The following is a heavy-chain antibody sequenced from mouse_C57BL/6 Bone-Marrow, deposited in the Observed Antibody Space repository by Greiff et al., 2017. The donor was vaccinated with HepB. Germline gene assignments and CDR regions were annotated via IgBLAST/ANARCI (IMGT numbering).Heavy chain of an antibody. CDR1: GYTFTDYY. D-gene: IGHD2-5*01. CDR2: IYPGSGNT. J-gene: IGHJ3*01. Sequence: VQLQQSGAELVRPGASVKLSCKASGYTFTDYYINWVKQRPGQGLEWIARIYPGSGNTYYNEKSKGKATLTAEKSSSTAYMQLSSLTSEDSAVYFCARDSNFAYWGQGTLVTVSA. CDR3: ARDSNFAY. V-gene: IGHV1-76*01.